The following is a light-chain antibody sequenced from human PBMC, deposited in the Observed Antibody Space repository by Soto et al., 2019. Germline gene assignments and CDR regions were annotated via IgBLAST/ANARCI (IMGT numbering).Light chain of an antibody. CDR3: QQYYSTPLT. Sequence: DIVMTQSPDSLAVSLGERATINCKSRQSLLYSSNNKNYLAWYQQIQGQPPKLLIYWTSTRESGVPDRFSGSGSGTDLTITISSLQAEDVAVYYCQQYYSTPLTFGGGTKVDIK. J-gene: IGKJ4*01. V-gene: IGKV4-1*01. CDR2: WTS. CDR1: QSLLYSSNNKNY.